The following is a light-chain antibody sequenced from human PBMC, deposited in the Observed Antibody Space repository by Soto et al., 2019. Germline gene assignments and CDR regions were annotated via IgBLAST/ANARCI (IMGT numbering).Light chain of an antibody. V-gene: IGLV2-14*01. J-gene: IGLJ1*01. CDR1: SSDVGGYNY. CDR3: SSYTSSSTLEV. Sequence: QSALTQPASVSGSPGQSITISCTGTSSDVGGYNYVSWYQQHPGKAPKLMIYDVSNRPSGVSNRFSGSKSGNTASLTISGLQAEDEADYYCSSYTSSSTLEVFGTR. CDR2: DVS.